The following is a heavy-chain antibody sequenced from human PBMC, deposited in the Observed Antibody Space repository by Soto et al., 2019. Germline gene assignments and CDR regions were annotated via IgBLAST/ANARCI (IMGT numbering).Heavy chain of an antibody. CDR1: GYTFTSYD. V-gene: IGHV1-8*01. CDR3: ARGLGYCSSNSCYYYYGMDV. Sequence: GASVKVSCKASGYTFTSYDINWVRQATGQGLEWMGWMNPNSGNTGYAQKFQGRVTMTRNTSISTAYMELSSLRSEDTAVYYCARGLGYCSSNSCYYYYGMDVWGQGTTVTVSS. CDR2: MNPNSGNT. J-gene: IGHJ6*02. D-gene: IGHD2-2*01.